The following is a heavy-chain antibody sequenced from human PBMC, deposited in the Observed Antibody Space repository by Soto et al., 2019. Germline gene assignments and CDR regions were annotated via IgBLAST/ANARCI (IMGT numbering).Heavy chain of an antibody. J-gene: IGHJ2*01. Sequence: QITLKESGPTLVKPTQTLTLTCTVSGFSLSTTGVGVGWIRQAPGKALDYLAIIFWDDDKYYSPPLKSRITITKDTSENQVVLTLTDVAPVDTGTYYCAYRRIQGATYFALWGRGPRVTGSS. V-gene: IGHV2-5*02. D-gene: IGHD3-16*01. CDR2: IFWDDDK. CDR3: AYRRIQGATYFAL. CDR1: GFSLSTTGVG.